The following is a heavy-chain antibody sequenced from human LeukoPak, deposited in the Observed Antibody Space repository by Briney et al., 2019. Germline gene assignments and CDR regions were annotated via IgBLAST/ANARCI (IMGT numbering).Heavy chain of an antibody. D-gene: IGHD4-17*01. J-gene: IGHJ4*02. CDR1: GGSISSGDYY. CDR2: IYYSGST. V-gene: IGHV4-30-4*01. Sequence: SQTLSLTCTVSGGSISSGDYYWSWIRQPPGKGLEWIGYIYYSGSTYYNPSLKSRVTISVDTSKNQFSLRLSSVTAADTAVYYCATKPNGDYYFDYWGQGTLVTVSS. CDR3: ATKPNGDYYFDY.